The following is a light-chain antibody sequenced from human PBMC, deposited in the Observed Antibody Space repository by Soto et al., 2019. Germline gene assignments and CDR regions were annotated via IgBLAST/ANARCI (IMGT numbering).Light chain of an antibody. CDR2: ANS. V-gene: IGLV1-40*01. CDR1: SSNIGAGYD. CDR3: QSYDSSLSGVV. J-gene: IGLJ2*01. Sequence: QSVLTQPPSVSGAPGQRVTISCTGSSSNIGAGYDVHWYQQLPGTAPKLLIYANSNRPSGVPDRFSGSKSGTAASLAITGLQADDEADYYCQSYDSSLSGVVFGGGTKLTVL.